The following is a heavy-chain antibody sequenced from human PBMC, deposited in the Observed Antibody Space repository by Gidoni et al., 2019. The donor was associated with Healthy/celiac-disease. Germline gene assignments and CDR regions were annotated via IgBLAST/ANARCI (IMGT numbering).Heavy chain of an antibody. D-gene: IGHD6-6*01. V-gene: IGHV3-9*01. Sequence: EVPPVESGGGLVPAGRVPRLPCSAPGFTFDDYAMHWVRQAPGKGLEWVSGISWNSGSIGYADFVKGRFTISRDNAKNSLYLQMNSLRAEDTALYYCAPDPHSSSMGYWGQGTLVTVSS. CDR2: ISWNSGSI. CDR3: APDPHSSSMGY. J-gene: IGHJ4*02. CDR1: GFTFDDYA.